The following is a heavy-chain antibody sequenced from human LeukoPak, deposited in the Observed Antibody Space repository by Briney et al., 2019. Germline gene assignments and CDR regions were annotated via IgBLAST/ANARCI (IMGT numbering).Heavy chain of an antibody. CDR1: GFTFSRYG. D-gene: IGHD6-19*01. Sequence: GGSLRLSCAASGFTFSRYGMHWVRQAPGKGLEWVAVISYDGSNKYYADSVKGRFTISRDNSKNTLYLQMNSLRAEDTAVYYCAKDLIKGYSGCGYWGQGTLVTVSS. CDR2: ISYDGSNK. J-gene: IGHJ4*02. V-gene: IGHV3-30*18. CDR3: AKDLIKGYSGCGY.